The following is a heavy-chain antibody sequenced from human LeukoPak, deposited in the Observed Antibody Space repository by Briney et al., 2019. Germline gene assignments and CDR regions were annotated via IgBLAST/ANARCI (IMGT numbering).Heavy chain of an antibody. CDR1: GFTVSSNY. CDR3: ARQQLRHEGDWFDP. J-gene: IGHJ5*02. V-gene: IGHV3-53*01. Sequence: PGGSLRLSCAASGFTVSSNYMSWVRPAPGEGLGWVSVIYSGGSTYYADSVKGRFTISRDNSKNTLYLQMNSLRAEDTAVYYCARQQLRHEGDWFDPWGQGTLVTVSS. D-gene: IGHD5-12*01. CDR2: IYSGGST.